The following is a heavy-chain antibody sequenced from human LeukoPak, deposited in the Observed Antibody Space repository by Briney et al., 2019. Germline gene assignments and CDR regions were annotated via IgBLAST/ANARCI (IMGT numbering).Heavy chain of an antibody. CDR3: ASLRLLGGFDY. CDR2: ISYDGSNK. D-gene: IGHD2-21*02. V-gene: IGHV3-30*03. J-gene: IGHJ4*02. Sequence: GGSLRLSCAASGFTFSSYGMHWVRQAPGKGLGWVAVISYDGSNKYYADSVKGRFTISRDNSKNTLYLQMNSLRAEDTAVYYCASLRLLGGFDYWGQGTLVTVSS. CDR1: GFTFSSYG.